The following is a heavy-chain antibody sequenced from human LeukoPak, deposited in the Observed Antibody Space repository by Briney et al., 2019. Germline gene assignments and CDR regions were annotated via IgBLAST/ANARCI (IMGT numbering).Heavy chain of an antibody. J-gene: IGHJ6*02. CDR3: ARGPIYLWIYYGMDV. Sequence: GGSLRLSCTASGFSFGDHAMTWVRQAPGKGLEWVSFIRSEAYGQTTEYAASVKDRFTISRDNSKGIVYLQMDSLKTEDTAKYYCARGPIYLWIYYGMDVWGQGTTVIVSS. D-gene: IGHD3-9*01. CDR2: IRSEAYGQTT. CDR1: GFSFGDHA. V-gene: IGHV3-49*04.